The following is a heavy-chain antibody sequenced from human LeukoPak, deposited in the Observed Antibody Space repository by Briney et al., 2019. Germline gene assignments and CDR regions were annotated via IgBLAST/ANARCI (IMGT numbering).Heavy chain of an antibody. CDR3: ARSVGWEPRHYYYMDV. V-gene: IGHV1-46*01. Sequence: ASVKVSCKASGYTFTSYYMHWVRQAPGQGLEWMGIINPSGGSTSYAQKFQGRVTMTRDTPTSTVYMELSSLRSEDTAVYYCARSVGWEPRHYYYMDVWGKGTTVTVSS. CDR2: INPSGGST. J-gene: IGHJ6*03. CDR1: GYTFTSYY. D-gene: IGHD1-26*01.